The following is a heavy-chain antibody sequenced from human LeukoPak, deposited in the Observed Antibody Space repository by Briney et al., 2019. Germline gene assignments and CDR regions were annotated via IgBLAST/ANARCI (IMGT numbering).Heavy chain of an antibody. D-gene: IGHD6-13*01. CDR3: ARDPAGSSWSLD. Sequence: AGGSRRLSCAASGFTFSSYSMNWVRQAPGKGLEWVSSISSSNSYIYYADSVKGRFTISRDNAKNSLYLQMNSLRPEDTAVYYCARDPAGSSWSLDWGQGTLVTVSS. CDR1: GFTFSSYS. CDR2: ISSSNSYI. J-gene: IGHJ4*02. V-gene: IGHV3-21*01.